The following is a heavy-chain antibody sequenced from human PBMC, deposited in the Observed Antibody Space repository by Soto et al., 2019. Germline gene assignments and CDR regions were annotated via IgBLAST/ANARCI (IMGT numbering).Heavy chain of an antibody. CDR1: GGSFSGYY. V-gene: IGHV4-34*01. J-gene: IGHJ6*02. CDR3: ARANARFDYYYYGMDV. Sequence: SETLSLTCAVHGGSFSGYYWDWIRQPPGKGLEWIGEVNHGGTSNYNPSLKSRATISVDTSKNQFSLKLSSVTAADTAVFYCARANARFDYYYYGMDVWGQGTTVTVSS. D-gene: IGHD3-16*01. CDR2: VNHGGTS.